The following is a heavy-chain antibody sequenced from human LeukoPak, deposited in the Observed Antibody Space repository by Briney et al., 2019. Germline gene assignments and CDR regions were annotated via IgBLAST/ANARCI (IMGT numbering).Heavy chain of an antibody. D-gene: IGHD6-19*01. CDR3: ARQEGIAVAGTVFNWFDP. CDR1: GFTFSSYA. J-gene: IGHJ5*02. V-gene: IGHV3-30*04. Sequence: GGSLRLSCAASGFTFSSYAMHWVRQAPGKGLEWVAVISYDGSNKYYADSVKGRFTISRDNSKNTLYLQMNSLRAEDTAVYYCARQEGIAVAGTVFNWFDPWGQGTLVTVSS. CDR2: ISYDGSNK.